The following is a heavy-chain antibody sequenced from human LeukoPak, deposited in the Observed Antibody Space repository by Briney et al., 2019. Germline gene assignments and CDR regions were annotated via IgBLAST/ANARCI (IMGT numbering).Heavy chain of an antibody. CDR2: ISSSSSTI. D-gene: IGHD6-13*01. CDR1: GFTFSSYS. V-gene: IGHV3-48*04. CDR3: ARGPLAADGLFDP. Sequence: PGGSLRLSCAASGFTFSSYSMNWVRQAPGKGLEWVSYISSSSSTIYYADSVKGRFTISRDNAKNSLYLQMNSLRAEDTAVYYCARGPLAADGLFDPWGQGTLVTVSS. J-gene: IGHJ5*02.